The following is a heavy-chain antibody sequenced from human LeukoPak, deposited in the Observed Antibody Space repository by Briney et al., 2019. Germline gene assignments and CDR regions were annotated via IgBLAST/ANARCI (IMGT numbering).Heavy chain of an antibody. V-gene: IGHV4-30-4*01. CDR1: GGSISSGDYY. CDR2: IYYSGST. D-gene: IGHD5-12*01. CDR3: ARAGGYDPQHDY. Sequence: SETMSLTCTVSGGSISSGDYYWSWIRQPPGKGLEWIGYIYYSGSTYYNPSLKSRVTISVDTSKNQFSLKLSSVTAADTAVYYCARAGGYDPQHDYWGQGTLVTVSS. J-gene: IGHJ4*02.